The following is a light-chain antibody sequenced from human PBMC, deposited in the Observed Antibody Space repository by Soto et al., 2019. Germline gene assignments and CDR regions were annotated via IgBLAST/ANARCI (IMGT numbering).Light chain of an antibody. CDR1: QSISNF. CDR3: QQTYSTPRLFT. J-gene: IGKJ3*01. CDR2: ATS. V-gene: IGKV1-39*01. Sequence: DIQMTQSPSSLSASVGDRITITCRASQSISNFLNWYQQKPGKAPNLLIYATSSLQSGVPSRFSGSGSGTDFTLTISSLQPEDFATYYCQQTYSTPRLFTFGPGTKVDVK.